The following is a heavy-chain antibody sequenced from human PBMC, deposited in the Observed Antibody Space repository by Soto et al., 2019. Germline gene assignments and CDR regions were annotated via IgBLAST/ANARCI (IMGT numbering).Heavy chain of an antibody. Sequence: QLQLQESGPGLVKPSETLSLTCTVSGGSINTISYYWGWIRQPPGKGLEWIGSIFYTGSTYYNSSLKSRVTISVDTSKNQFSLKLNSVTAADTAVYYCARQSPFNWFDSWGQGTLVPVSS. V-gene: IGHV4-39*01. CDR2: IFYTGST. CDR1: GGSINTISYY. J-gene: IGHJ5*01. CDR3: ARQSPFNWFDS.